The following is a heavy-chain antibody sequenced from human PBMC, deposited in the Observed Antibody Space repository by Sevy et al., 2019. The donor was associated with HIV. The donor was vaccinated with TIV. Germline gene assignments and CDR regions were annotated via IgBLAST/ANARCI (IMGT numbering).Heavy chain of an antibody. CDR3: ARRPDFGRVILTGVMDV. J-gene: IGHJ6*02. V-gene: IGHV3-23*01. CDR1: GFTFSTYA. D-gene: IGHD3-3*01. CDR2: ISDSGVST. Sequence: GGSLRLSCAASGFTFSTYAMSWVRQTPGKGLQWVSVISDSGVSTYYEVSVHGRFTISRDNSKNTMYLQMNSLRAEDTAVSYCARRPDFGRVILTGVMDVWGQGTTVTVSS.